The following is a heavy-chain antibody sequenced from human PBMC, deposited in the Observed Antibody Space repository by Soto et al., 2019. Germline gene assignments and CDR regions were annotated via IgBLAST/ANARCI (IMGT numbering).Heavy chain of an antibody. D-gene: IGHD1-26*01. CDR2: IWYDGTNR. V-gene: IGHV3-33*06. J-gene: IGHJ4*02. CDR3: AKVPGPYSGTHFYFDS. CDR1: GFSFSSYA. Sequence: ESGGGVVPPGGSLRLSCEASGFSFSSYAMHWVRQAPGKGLEWVAVIWYDGTNRDYADSVRGRFSVSRDNSKNTLHLQMNSLRAEDTAVYYCAKVPGPYSGTHFYFDSWGQGTLVTVSS.